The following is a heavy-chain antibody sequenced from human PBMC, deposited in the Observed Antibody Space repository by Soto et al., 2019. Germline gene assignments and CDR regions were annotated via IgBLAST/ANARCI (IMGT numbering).Heavy chain of an antibody. V-gene: IGHV1-18*01. CDR1: NETLTTYG. CDR3: ARDSSSSGYYYGMDV. Sequence: QVHLVQSGAEVKKPGASVKVSCKASNETLTTYGISWVRQAPGQGLEWMGWVSGYSGHSSSAQEFQDRVSMTTDTSTNTAYMELRSLTSDASAVYFCARDSSSSGYYYGMDVWGQGTTVTVSS. J-gene: IGHJ6*02. CDR2: VSGYSGHS. D-gene: IGHD6-6*01.